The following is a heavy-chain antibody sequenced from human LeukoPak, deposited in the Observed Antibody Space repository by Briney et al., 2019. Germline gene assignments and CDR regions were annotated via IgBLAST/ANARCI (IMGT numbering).Heavy chain of an antibody. J-gene: IGHJ3*02. V-gene: IGHV3-30-3*01. CDR1: GFSFSSYA. CDR2: ISYDGGNN. D-gene: IGHD3-10*01. CDR3: AGTHYYAFDI. Sequence: SGGSLRLSCAASGFSFSSYAMHWIRQAPGKGLEWVAVISYDGGNNIYADSVKGRFTISRDNSKNTVYLQMISLRDEDTAVYYCAGTHYYAFDIWGQGTMVTVSS.